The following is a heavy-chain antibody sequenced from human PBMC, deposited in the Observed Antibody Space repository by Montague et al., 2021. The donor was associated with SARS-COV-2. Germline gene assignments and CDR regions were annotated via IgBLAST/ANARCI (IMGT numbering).Heavy chain of an antibody. V-gene: IGHV3-30-3*01. CDR1: GFTFSSYA. Sequence: SLRLSCAASGFTFSSYAMHWVRQAPGKGLEWVAVISYDGSNKYXXXSXXXRFXISRDNSKNTLYLQLNSLRAEATAVSYCARDPFYYDILTGYIYPAYYYYYGMDVWGQGTTVTVSS. D-gene: IGHD3-9*01. CDR2: ISYDGSNK. J-gene: IGHJ6*02. CDR3: ARDPFYYDILTGYIYPAYYYYYGMDV.